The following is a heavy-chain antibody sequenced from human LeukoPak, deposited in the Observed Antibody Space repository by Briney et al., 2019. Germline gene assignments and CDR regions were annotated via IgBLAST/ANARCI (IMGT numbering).Heavy chain of an antibody. V-gene: IGHV3-7*01. CDR2: IKKDGSVK. Sequence: GGSLRLSCVASGFSFSDSWMSWVRQTPGKGLEWVADIKKDGSVKEYVDSVKGRFTISRDNAKNSLYLQMDSLRAEDTAVYYCATYTHWVAGDVWGQGTTVSVSS. J-gene: IGHJ6*02. D-gene: IGHD7-27*01. CDR1: GFSFSDSW. CDR3: ATYTHWVAGDV.